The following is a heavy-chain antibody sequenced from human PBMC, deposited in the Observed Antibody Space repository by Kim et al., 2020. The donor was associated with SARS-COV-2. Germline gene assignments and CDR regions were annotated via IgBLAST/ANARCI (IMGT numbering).Heavy chain of an antibody. J-gene: IGHJ6*02. D-gene: IGHD1-20*01. CDR2: IDPSDSYT. Sequence: GESLKISCKGSGYSFTSYWISWVRQMPGKGLEWMGRIDPSDSYTNYSPSFQGHVTISADKSISTAYLQWSSLKASDTAMYYCARHNSRLTTYYYYGMDVWGQGTTVTVSS. CDR3: ARHNSRLTTYYYYGMDV. V-gene: IGHV5-10-1*01. CDR1: GYSFTSYW.